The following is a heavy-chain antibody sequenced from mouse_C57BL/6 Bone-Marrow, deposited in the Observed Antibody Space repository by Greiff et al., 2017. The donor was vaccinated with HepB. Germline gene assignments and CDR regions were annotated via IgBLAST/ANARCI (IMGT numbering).Heavy chain of an antibody. CDR2: IDPSDSYT. CDR3: ASEGLRRRGAY. Sequence: QVQLQQPGAELVKPGASVKLSCKASGYTFTSYWMQWVKQRPGQGLEWIGEIDPSDSYTNYNQKFKGKATLTVDTSSSTAYMQLSSLTSEDSAVYYCASEGLRRRGAYWGQGTLVTVSA. J-gene: IGHJ3*01. D-gene: IGHD2-4*01. CDR1: GYTFTSYW. V-gene: IGHV1-50*01.